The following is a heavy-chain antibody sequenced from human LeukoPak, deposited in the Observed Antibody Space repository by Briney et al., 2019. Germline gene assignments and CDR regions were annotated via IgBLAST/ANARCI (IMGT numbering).Heavy chain of an antibody. CDR1: GGSISSYY. CDR2: IYYSVST. V-gene: IGHV4-59*01. Sequence: SETLSLTCTVSGGSISSYYWSWIRQPPGKGLEWIGYIYYSVSTNYNPSLKSRVTISVDTSKNQFSLKLSSVTAADTAVYYCARYSSSWYPFDYWGQGTLVTVSS. CDR3: ARYSSSWYPFDY. J-gene: IGHJ4*02. D-gene: IGHD6-13*01.